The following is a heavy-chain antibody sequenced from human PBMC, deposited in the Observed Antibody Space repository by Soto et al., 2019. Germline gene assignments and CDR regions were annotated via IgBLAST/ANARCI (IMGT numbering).Heavy chain of an antibody. CDR2: LNPNSGST. V-gene: IGHV1-46*01. CDR3: AREDHFVADY. J-gene: IGHJ4*02. Sequence: QVQLVQSGAEVKKPGASMRISCKASGYSFTDFYMYWVRQAPGQGPEWMGMLNPNSGSTTYAPKFHVRVTMTTDRSATTVYMELRSLGSGDTAVYYCAREDHFVADYWGQGTLVIVSS. D-gene: IGHD6-6*01. CDR1: GYSFTDFY.